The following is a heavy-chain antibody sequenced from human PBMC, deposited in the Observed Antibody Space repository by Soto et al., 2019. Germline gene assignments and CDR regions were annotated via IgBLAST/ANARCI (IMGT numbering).Heavy chain of an antibody. CDR1: GDSISSGGHY. CDR2: IYYSGST. CDR3: ARGVATIEHAFDI. V-gene: IGHV4-31*03. J-gene: IGHJ3*02. D-gene: IGHD5-12*01. Sequence: QVQLQESGPGLVKPSQTLPLTCTVSGDSISSGGHYWSWIRQHPGKGLEWSGYIYYSGSTYFNPSLKSRLTISVDTSKNQFSLNLRSVTAADTAVYYCARGVATIEHAFDIWGQGTMVTVSS.